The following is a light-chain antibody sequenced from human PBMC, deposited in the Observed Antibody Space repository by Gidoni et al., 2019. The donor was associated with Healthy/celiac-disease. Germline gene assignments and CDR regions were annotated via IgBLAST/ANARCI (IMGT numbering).Light chain of an antibody. CDR3: NSRDSSGNHP. V-gene: IGLV3-19*01. CDR2: GKN. Sequence: SSELTQDPAVSVALGQTVRTTCQGDSLRSYYASWYQQKPGQAPVLVIYGKNNRPSGIPDRFSGSSSGNTASLAITGAQADDEADYCCNSRDSSGNHPFGGGTKLTVL. CDR1: SLRSYY. J-gene: IGLJ2*01.